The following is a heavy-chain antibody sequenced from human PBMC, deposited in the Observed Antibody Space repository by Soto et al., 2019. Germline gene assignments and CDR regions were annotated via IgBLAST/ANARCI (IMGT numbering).Heavy chain of an antibody. CDR2: ISAYNGNT. Sequence: QVQLVQSGAEVKKPGASVKVSCKASGYTFTSYGISWVRQAPGQGLEWMGWISAYNGNTNYAQKLQGRVTMTTDTATSTAYMEMRSLRSDDTAVYYCARDTVVVAAADYYYYGMDVWGQGTTVTVS. D-gene: IGHD2-2*01. V-gene: IGHV1-18*01. CDR3: ARDTVVVAAADYYYYGMDV. J-gene: IGHJ6*02. CDR1: GYTFTSYG.